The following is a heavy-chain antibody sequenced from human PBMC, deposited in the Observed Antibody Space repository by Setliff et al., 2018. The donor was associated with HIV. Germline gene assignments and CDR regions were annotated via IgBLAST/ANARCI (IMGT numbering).Heavy chain of an antibody. CDR3: ARGVAAAGTDY. Sequence: GGSLRLSCAGSGFTFNNYEMNWVRRTPGKGLEWVSYISSSGSHTYYADSVKGRFTISRDNAKSSLYLQMNSLRAEDTAVYYCARGVAAAGTDYWGQGTQVTVSS. D-gene: IGHD6-13*01. V-gene: IGHV3-21*05. J-gene: IGHJ4*02. CDR1: GFTFNNYE. CDR2: ISSSGSHT.